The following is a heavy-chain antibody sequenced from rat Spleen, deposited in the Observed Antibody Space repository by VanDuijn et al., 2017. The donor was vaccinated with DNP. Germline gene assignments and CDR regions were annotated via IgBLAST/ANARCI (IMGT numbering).Heavy chain of an antibody. V-gene: IGHV2-6*01. CDR1: GFSLTDYS. J-gene: IGHJ2*01. CDR3: ARSDYSDGTYYYGYFDY. Sequence: QVQLKESGPGLVQPSQTLSLTCTVSGFSLTDYSVAWVRQPPGKGLEWVAAMSDGGNTYYNSVLRSRLSISRDTSRSQVFVKMNSLQTEDTAMYFCARSDYSDGTYYYGYFDYWGQGVMVTVSS. D-gene: IGHD1-12*02. CDR2: MSDGGNT.